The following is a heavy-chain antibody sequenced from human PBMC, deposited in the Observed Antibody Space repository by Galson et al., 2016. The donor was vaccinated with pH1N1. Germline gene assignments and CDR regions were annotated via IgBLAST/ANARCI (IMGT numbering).Heavy chain of an antibody. D-gene: IGHD1-26*01. V-gene: IGHV1-24*01. CDR1: GNTLTKLS. CDR2: FGPEDGEA. Sequence: SCKVSGNTLTKLSIHWVRQAPGQGLEWMAGFGPEDGEAIYAQRFQGRLTLTEDTSTDTAYMELSSLTFEDTAVYYCARDLMGGTYAADYWGQGTQVTVS. CDR3: ARDLMGGTYAADY. J-gene: IGHJ4*02.